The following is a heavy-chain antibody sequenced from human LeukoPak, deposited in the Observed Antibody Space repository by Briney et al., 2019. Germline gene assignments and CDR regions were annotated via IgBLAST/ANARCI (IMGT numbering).Heavy chain of an antibody. Sequence: PGRSLRLSCAASKFTFSSFGMHWVRQAPGKGLEWVAIISYDGSNKYYADSVKGRFTISRDNPKNTLYLQMNSLRAEDTAVYYCARGGIYYCSGGYCYHMDVWGQGTTVTVSS. V-gene: IGHV3-30*03. D-gene: IGHD2-15*01. J-gene: IGHJ6*02. CDR3: ARGGIYYCSGGYCYHMDV. CDR2: ISYDGSNK. CDR1: KFTFSSFG.